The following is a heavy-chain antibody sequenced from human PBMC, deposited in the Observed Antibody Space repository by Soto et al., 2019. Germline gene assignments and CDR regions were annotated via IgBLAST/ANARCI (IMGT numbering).Heavy chain of an antibody. J-gene: IGHJ6*02. CDR2: IIPICGTA. CDR3: ARAVAGGVYYYYGMDV. V-gene: IGHV1-69*12. D-gene: IGHD6-19*01. Sequence: QVQLVQSGAEVKKPGSSVKVSCKASGGTFSSYAINWVRQAPGQGLEWMGGIIPICGTADYAQKFQGRVTITADESTSTAYMELSSLRSEDTAVYYCARAVAGGVYYYYGMDVWGQGTTVTVSS. CDR1: GGTFSSYA.